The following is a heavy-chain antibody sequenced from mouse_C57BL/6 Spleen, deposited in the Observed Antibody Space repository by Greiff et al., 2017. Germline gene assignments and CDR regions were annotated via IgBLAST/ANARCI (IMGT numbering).Heavy chain of an antibody. D-gene: IGHD2-3*01. Sequence: VQLQQSGPELVKPGASVKISCKASGYAFRSSWMNWVKQRPGKGLEWIGRIYPGDGDTNYNGKFKGKATLTADKSSSTAYMQLSSLTSEDSAVYFCARWGSYDGYYRAMDYWGQGTSVTVSS. CDR1: GYAFRSSW. J-gene: IGHJ4*01. CDR3: ARWGSYDGYYRAMDY. V-gene: IGHV1-82*01. CDR2: IYPGDGDT.